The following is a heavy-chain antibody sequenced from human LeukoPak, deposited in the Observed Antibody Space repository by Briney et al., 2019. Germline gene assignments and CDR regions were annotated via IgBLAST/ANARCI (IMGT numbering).Heavy chain of an antibody. CDR3: ARVRSNGCSYFDY. D-gene: IGHD6-19*01. CDR1: GFTFSSYW. J-gene: IGHJ4*02. V-gene: IGHV3-74*01. Sequence: GGSLRLSCAASGFTFSSYWMHWVRQAPGKGPVWVSRIDSDGSSTSYADSVKGRFTISRDNAKNTEYLQMNRLRAEDTAVYDCARVRSNGCSYFDYWGQGTLVTVSS. CDR2: IDSDGSST.